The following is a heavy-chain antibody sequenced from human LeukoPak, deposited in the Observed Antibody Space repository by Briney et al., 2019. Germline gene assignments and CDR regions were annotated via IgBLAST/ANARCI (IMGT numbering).Heavy chain of an antibody. CDR3: ARHLGWGSGGYYYYYMDV. CDR2: IYPGDSDT. V-gene: IGHV5-51*01. CDR1: GYSFTSYW. J-gene: IGHJ6*03. D-gene: IGHD3-16*01. Sequence: GESLKISCKGSGYSFTSYWIGWVRQMPGKGLEWMGIIYPGDSDTRYSPSFQGQVTISADKSISTAYLQWSSLKASDTAMYYCARHLGWGSGGYYYYYMDVWGKGTTVTVSS.